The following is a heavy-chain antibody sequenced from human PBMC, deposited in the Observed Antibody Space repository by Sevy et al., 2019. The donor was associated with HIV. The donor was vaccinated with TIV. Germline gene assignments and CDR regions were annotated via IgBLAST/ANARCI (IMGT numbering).Heavy chain of an antibody. V-gene: IGHV1-2*02. CDR1: GYTFTGYY. CDR2: INPNSGGT. Sequence: ASVKVSCKASGYTFTGYYMHWVRQAPGQGLEWMGWINPNSGGTNNPQKFQGRVTMTRDTSISSAYMELSRLSSDDTAVYYCASVGYSSGWYGGTFDYWGQGTLVTVSS. J-gene: IGHJ4*02. D-gene: IGHD6-19*01. CDR3: ASVGYSSGWYGGTFDY.